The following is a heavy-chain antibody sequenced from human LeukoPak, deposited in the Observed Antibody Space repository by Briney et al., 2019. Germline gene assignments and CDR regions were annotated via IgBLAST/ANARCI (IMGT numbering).Heavy chain of an antibody. J-gene: IGHJ4*02. V-gene: IGHV3-21*01. D-gene: IGHD3-22*01. CDR1: GFIFSRFS. Sequence: PGGSLRLSCVASGFIFSRFSMNWVRQAPGRGLEWVSSISNTGDHIYYADSLQGRFTISRDSAKNSLFLQMNSLRAEDTAVYYCARDFGHYYDSSGFDYWGQGTLVTVSS. CDR2: ISNTGDHI. CDR3: ARDFGHYYDSSGFDY.